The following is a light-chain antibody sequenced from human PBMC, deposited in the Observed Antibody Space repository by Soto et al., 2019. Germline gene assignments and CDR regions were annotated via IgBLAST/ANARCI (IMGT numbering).Light chain of an antibody. CDR3: SLYTTTGTQV. Sequence: QSALTQPASVSGSPGQSITISCTGTTSDVGGFDYVSWYQQHPGKAPKLMIHDVSNRPSGVSDRFSGSKSGNTASLTISGLQAEDEADYYCSLYTTTGTQVFGTGTKLTVL. J-gene: IGLJ1*01. CDR2: DVS. CDR1: TSDVGGFDY. V-gene: IGLV2-14*03.